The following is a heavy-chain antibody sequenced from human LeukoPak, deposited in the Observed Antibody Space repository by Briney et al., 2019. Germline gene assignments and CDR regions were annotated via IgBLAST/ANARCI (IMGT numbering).Heavy chain of an antibody. CDR3: ARRNAMDV. V-gene: IGHV3-7*03. CDR2: INRDGSER. CDR1: GFTFSNYW. J-gene: IGHJ6*02. Sequence: GRSPRLSCAASGFTFSNYWMTWVRQAPGKGLEWVANINRDGSERYYVDSVKGRFTIPRDDAKSSLYLQMNSLRAEDTAVYYCARRNAMDVWGQGTTVIVFS.